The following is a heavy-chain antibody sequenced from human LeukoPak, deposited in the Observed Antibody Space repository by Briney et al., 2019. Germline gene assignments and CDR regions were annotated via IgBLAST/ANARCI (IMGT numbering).Heavy chain of an antibody. J-gene: IGHJ4*02. D-gene: IGHD6-13*01. Sequence: GGSLGLSCAASGFIFSSYWMAWVRKAPGKGLEWVAVISYDGSNKYYADSVKGRFTISRDNSKNTLYLQMNSLRAEDTAVYYCAKAGSWYGNNYWGQGTLVTVSS. V-gene: IGHV3-30*18. CDR3: AKAGSWYGNNY. CDR2: ISYDGSNK. CDR1: GFIFSSYW.